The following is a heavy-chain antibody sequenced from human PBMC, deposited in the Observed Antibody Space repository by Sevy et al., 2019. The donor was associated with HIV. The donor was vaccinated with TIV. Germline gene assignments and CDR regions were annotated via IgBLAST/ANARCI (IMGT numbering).Heavy chain of an antibody. D-gene: IGHD2-2*02. CDR1: GGSIGSSGSY. J-gene: IGHJ6*03. Sequence: SETLSLTCAVSGGSIGSSGSYWGWIRQPPGQGLEWIGSIYYSGSAYYNPSLRSRVTISVDTSKNQISLQLNSVTAADTAVYYCARHGVRCTSTSCYTPYYYYYMDVWGKGTTVTVSS. CDR2: IYYSGSA. V-gene: IGHV4-39*01. CDR3: ARHGVRCTSTSCYTPYYYYYMDV.